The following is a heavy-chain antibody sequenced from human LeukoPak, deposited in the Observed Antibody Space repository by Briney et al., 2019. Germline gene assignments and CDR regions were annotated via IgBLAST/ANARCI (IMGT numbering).Heavy chain of an antibody. CDR2: IYYSGST. J-gene: IGHJ3*02. CDR3: ARDYDILTGFLDAFDI. CDR1: GGSISSSSYY. V-gene: IGHV4-39*07. Sequence: PSETLSLTCTVSGGSISSSSYYWGWIRQPPGKGLEWIGSIYYSGSTYYNPSLKSRVTISVDTSKNRFSLKLSSVTAADTAVYYCARDYDILTGFLDAFDIWGQGTMVTVSS. D-gene: IGHD3-9*01.